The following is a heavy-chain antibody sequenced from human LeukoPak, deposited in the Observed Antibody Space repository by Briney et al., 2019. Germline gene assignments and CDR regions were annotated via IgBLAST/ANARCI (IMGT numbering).Heavy chain of an antibody. CDR2: MNPNSGNT. J-gene: IGHJ4*02. Sequence: GASVKVSCKASGYTFTSYDINWVRQATGQGLEWMGWMNPNSGNTGYAQKFQGRVTMTRNTSISTAYMELSSLRSEDTAVYYCARGRPRYFDWLFPSAPFDYWGQGTLVTVSS. CDR1: GYTFTSYD. D-gene: IGHD3-9*01. V-gene: IGHV1-8*01. CDR3: ARGRPRYFDWLFPSAPFDY.